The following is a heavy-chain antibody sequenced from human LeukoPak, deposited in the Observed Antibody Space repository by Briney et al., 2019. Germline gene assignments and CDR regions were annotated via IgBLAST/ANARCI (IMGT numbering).Heavy chain of an antibody. CDR3: ARDTRGYSGYVYYYYYGMDV. J-gene: IGHJ6*02. CDR2: IKRDGSEK. V-gene: IGHV3-7*01. Sequence: GGSLRLSCAASGFTFSSYWMSWVRQAPGKGLEWVANIKRDGSEKYYVDSVKGRFTISRDNAKNSLYLQMNSLRAEDTAVYYCARDTRGYSGYVYYYYYGMDVWGQGTTVTVSS. CDR1: GFTFSSYW. D-gene: IGHD5-12*01.